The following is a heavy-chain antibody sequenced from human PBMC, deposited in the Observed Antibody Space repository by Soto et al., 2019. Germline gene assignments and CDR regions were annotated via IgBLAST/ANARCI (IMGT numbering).Heavy chain of an antibody. CDR2: IYHSGST. Sequence: SDTLSLTCTVSGGSISSSNWWSLVRQPPGKGLEWIGEIYHSGSTNYNPSLKSRVTLSVDTSNNEFSLKLVSVTAPDTAVYYCASHKSGSEWIDPWAQENLVTVSA. J-gene: IGHJ5*02. CDR1: GGSISSSNW. CDR3: ASHKSGSEWIDP. D-gene: IGHD2-21*01. V-gene: IGHV4-4*02.